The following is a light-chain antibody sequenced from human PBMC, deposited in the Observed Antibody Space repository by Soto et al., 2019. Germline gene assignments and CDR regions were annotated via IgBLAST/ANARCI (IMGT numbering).Light chain of an antibody. CDR3: QHRSSWPLT. CDR2: DAS. J-gene: IGKJ4*01. CDR1: QSISSN. Sequence: EIVLTQSPATLSLSPGERATLSCRASQSISSNLAWYQQKPGQAPRLLIYDASNRATGIPARFSGSGSGTDFTLTISSLEPEDFAVYYWQHRSSWPLTFGGGTKVEIK. V-gene: IGKV3-11*01.